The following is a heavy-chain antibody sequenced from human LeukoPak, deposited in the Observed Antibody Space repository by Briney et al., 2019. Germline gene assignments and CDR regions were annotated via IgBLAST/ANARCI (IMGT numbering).Heavy chain of an antibody. CDR3: ARDGTVVVTALDAFDI. Sequence: SETLSLTCTVSGGSISNYYWSWIRQSPGKGLEWIGYIYYSGSATYNPSLKSRVNISVDTSKNQFSLKLSSVTAADTAVYYCARDGTVVVTALDAFDIWGQGTMVTVSS. D-gene: IGHD2-21*02. J-gene: IGHJ3*02. CDR2: IYYSGSA. V-gene: IGHV4-59*12. CDR1: GGSISNYY.